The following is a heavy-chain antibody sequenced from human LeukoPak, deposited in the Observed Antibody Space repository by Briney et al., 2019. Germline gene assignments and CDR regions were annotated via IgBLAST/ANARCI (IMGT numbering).Heavy chain of an antibody. CDR1: GFSFDDYA. D-gene: IGHD1-26*01. CDR3: AKDISGTYLAALDY. V-gene: IGHV3-9*01. CDR2: ISWNSDTI. J-gene: IGHJ4*02. Sequence: GRSLRLSCAASGFSFDDYAMHWVRRAPGKGLEWVSGISWNSDTIGYVDSVKGRFTISRDNAKNSLYLQMNSLRAEDTALYYCAKDISGTYLAALDYWGQGTLVTVSS.